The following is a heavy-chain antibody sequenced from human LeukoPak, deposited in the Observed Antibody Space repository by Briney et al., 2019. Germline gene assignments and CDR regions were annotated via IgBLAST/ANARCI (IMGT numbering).Heavy chain of an antibody. V-gene: IGHV1-2*02. Sequence: ASVMVSCKASGYTFTGYYLHWVRQAPGQGLEWMAWINPNSGGTNYAQKFQGRVTMTRDTSISTAYMELSRLRSDDTAVYYCARGPTTVVTPAVSYWGQGTLVTVSS. CDR1: GYTFTGYY. CDR2: INPNSGGT. CDR3: ARGPTTVVTPAVSY. D-gene: IGHD4-23*01. J-gene: IGHJ4*02.